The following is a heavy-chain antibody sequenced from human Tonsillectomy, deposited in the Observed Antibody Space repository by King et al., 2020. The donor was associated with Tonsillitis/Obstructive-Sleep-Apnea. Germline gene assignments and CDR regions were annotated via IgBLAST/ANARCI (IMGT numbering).Heavy chain of an antibody. D-gene: IGHD6-19*01. CDR1: GFTFNNAW. CDR3: VRSSGWYVDYYYYGMDV. V-gene: IGHV3-15*01. CDR2: IKSKTDGGTT. J-gene: IGHJ6*02. Sequence: VQLVESGGGLVKPGGSLRLSCAASGFTFNNAWMSWVRQAPGKGLEWVGRIKSKTDGGTTDYAAPVKGRFTISRDDSKNTLYLQMNSLKTEDTAVYNCVRSSGWYVDYYYYGMDVWGQGTTVTVSS.